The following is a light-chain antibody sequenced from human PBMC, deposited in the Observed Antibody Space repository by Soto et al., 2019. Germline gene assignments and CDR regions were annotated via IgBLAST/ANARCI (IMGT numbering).Light chain of an antibody. Sequence: DIQMTQSQYSLSASVGDRVTITCRASQGISTYLNWYQQKPGKAPKLLIYAASSLQSGVPSRFSGSESETDFTLTISSLQPEDFANYSCQQSYSTTWTFGQGTIVDIK. CDR1: QGISTY. J-gene: IGKJ1*01. CDR3: QQSYSTTWT. V-gene: IGKV1-39*01. CDR2: AAS.